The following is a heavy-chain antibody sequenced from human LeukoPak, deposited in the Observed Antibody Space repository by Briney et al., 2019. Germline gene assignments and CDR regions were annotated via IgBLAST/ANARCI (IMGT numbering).Heavy chain of an antibody. CDR3: AGGTGFIIKD. V-gene: IGHV3-15*07. CDR1: GFTFSNAW. Sequence: GGSLRLSCAASGFTFSNAWMNWVRQAPGKGLEWVGRIKSRTDGGTTDYAAPVKGRFTISRDDSKNTLYLQINSLKTEDTAVYYCAGGTGFIIKDWGQGTLVTVSS. J-gene: IGHJ4*02. D-gene: IGHD3-9*01. CDR2: IKSRTDGGTT.